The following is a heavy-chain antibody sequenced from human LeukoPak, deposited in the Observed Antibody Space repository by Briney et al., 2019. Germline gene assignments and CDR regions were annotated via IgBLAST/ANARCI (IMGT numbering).Heavy chain of an antibody. J-gene: IGHJ1*01. D-gene: IGHD2/OR15-2a*01. CDR2: ISSSGSTI. CDR1: GLPYSDYY. V-gene: IGHV3-11*01. Sequence: SGGSLRLFCAASGLPYSDYYMRGIRQAPGKGLEGVSYISSSGSTIYYADSVKGRFTNSRDNAKNSLSLQMNSLSAEDTAVYYCARDRGWDTYYFSWGQRTLVTVSS. CDR3: ARDRGWDTYYFS.